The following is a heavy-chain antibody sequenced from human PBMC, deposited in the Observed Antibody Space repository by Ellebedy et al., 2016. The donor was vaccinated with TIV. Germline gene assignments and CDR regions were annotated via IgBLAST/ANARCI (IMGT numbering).Heavy chain of an antibody. J-gene: IGHJ6*02. CDR1: GGSISSYY. CDR2: IYYSGST. CDR3: ARGEYYYGSGRNPYYYYGMDV. V-gene: IGHV4-59*12. D-gene: IGHD3-10*01. Sequence: SETLSLXCTVSGGSISSYYWSWIRQPPGKGLEWIGYIYYSGSTNYNPSLKSRVTISVDTSKNQFSLKLSSVTAADTAVYYCARGEYYYGSGRNPYYYYGMDVWGQGTTVTVSS.